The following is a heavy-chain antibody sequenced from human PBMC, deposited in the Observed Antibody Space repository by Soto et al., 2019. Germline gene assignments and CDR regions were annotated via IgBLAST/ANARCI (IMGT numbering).Heavy chain of an antibody. CDR1: GGSISSSSYY. D-gene: IGHD2-2*01. J-gene: IGHJ4*02. V-gene: IGHV4-39*07. Sequence: ASETLSLTCTVSGGSISSSSYYWGWIRQPPGKGLEWIGSIYYSGSTYYNPPLKSRVTISVDTSKNQFSLKLSSVTAADTAVYYCARVPDYWGQGILVTVSS. CDR3: ARVPDY. CDR2: IYYSGST.